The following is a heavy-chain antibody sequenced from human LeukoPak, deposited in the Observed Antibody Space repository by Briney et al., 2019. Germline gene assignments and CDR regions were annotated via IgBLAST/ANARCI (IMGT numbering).Heavy chain of an antibody. D-gene: IGHD3-3*01. CDR2: INHSGST. CDR1: GGSFSGYY. Sequence: SETLSLTCAVYGGSFSGYYWSWIRQPPGKGLEWIGEINHSGSTNYNPSLKSRVTISVDTSKNQFSLKLSSVTAADTAVYYCARRRYYDFWTPLYYFDYWGQGTLVTVSS. V-gene: IGHV4-34*01. CDR3: ARRRYYDFWTPLYYFDY. J-gene: IGHJ4*02.